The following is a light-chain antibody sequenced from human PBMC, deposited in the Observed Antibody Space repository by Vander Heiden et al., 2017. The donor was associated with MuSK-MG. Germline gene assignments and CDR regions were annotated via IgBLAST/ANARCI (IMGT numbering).Light chain of an antibody. V-gene: IGLV2-11*01. CDR3: CSYAGSYTWV. CDR2: DVS. CDR1: SSDVGGYNY. Sequence: QSALTQPRSVSGSPGQSVTISCTGTSSDVGGYNYVSWYQQHPGKAPKLTIYDVSKRPSGVPDRFSGSKSGNTASLTISGFQAEDEADYYCCSYAGSYTWVFGGGTKLTVL. J-gene: IGLJ3*02.